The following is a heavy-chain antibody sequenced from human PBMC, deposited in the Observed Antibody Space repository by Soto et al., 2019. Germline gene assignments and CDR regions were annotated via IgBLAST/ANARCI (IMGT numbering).Heavy chain of an antibody. CDR3: AKRSPYSSGWYSPIFDY. J-gene: IGHJ4*02. CDR2: IIESGGST. Sequence: XGSLRLSCAASGVSFSDYAMSWVRQAPGKGLEWVSVIIESGGSTHYADSVRGRFTVSRDNSKNSMSLRMNSLRDEDTAVYFCAKRSPYSSGWYSPIFDYWGQGALVTVSS. D-gene: IGHD6-13*01. V-gene: IGHV3-23*01. CDR1: GVSFSDYA.